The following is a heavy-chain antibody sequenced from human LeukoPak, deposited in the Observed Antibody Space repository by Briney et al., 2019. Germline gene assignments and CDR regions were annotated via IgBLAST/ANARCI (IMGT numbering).Heavy chain of an antibody. CDR2: ISAHNGKT. CDR1: GYTFSNYG. Sequence: GASVKVSCKASGYTFSNYGISWVRQAPGQGLEWMGWISAHNGKTDYAPKLQGRVTVTTDTSTGTAYMELRSLRSDDTAVYYCAMDYYDYVWGSYRFAPWGQGTLVTVSS. J-gene: IGHJ5*02. V-gene: IGHV1-18*01. CDR3: AMDYYDYVWGSYRFAP. D-gene: IGHD3-16*02.